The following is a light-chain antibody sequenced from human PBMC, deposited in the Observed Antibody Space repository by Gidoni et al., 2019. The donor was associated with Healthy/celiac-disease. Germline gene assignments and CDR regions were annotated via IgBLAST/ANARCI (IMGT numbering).Light chain of an antibody. V-gene: IGKV6-21*01. CDR3: HQSSSLFT. Sequence: EIVLTQSPDFQAVTPKEKVTITCRASQSIGSSLHWYQQKPDQSPQLLIKYASQSFAGVPSRFSGSGCGTDFTITSNSLEAEDAATYYCHQSSSLFTFGGGTKVESK. J-gene: IGKJ4*01. CDR2: YAS. CDR1: QSIGSS.